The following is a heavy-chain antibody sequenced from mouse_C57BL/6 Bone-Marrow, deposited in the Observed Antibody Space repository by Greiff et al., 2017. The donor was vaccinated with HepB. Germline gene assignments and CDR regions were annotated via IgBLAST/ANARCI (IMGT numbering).Heavy chain of an antibody. Sequence: VQLKESGGGLVQPGGSLSLSCAASGFTFTDYYMSWVRQPPGKALEWLGFIRNKANGYTTEYSASVKGRFTISRDNSQSILYLQMNALRAEDSATYYCARYEGRAMDYWGQGTSVTVSS. CDR2: IRNKANGYTT. V-gene: IGHV7-3*01. CDR3: ARYEGRAMDY. J-gene: IGHJ4*01. CDR1: GFTFTDYY.